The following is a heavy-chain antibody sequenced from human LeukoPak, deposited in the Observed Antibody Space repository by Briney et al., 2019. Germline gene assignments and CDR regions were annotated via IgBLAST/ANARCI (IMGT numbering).Heavy chain of an antibody. CDR2: ITASGGT. CDR1: GFTFSSDS. D-gene: IGHD6-19*01. J-gene: IGHJ4*02. Sequence: GGSLRLSCAASGFTFSSDSMSWVRQAPGKGLEWVSGITASGGTYYGNSIKGRFTISRDNSKNTLYLQMNSLRAEDTAVYYCARGDSSGWTYYFDYWGQGTLVTVSS. V-gene: IGHV3-23*01. CDR3: ARGDSSGWTYYFDY.